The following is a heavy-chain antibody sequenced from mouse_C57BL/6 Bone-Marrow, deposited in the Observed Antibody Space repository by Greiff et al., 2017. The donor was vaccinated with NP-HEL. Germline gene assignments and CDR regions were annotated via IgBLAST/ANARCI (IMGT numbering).Heavy chain of an antibody. CDR3: ARHFPIFYFDY. V-gene: IGHV5-6*01. Sequence: EVQLVESGGDLVKPGGSLKLSCAASGFTFSSYGMSWVRQTPDKRLEWVATISSGGSYTYYPDSGKGRFTIFRDNAKNTLYLQMSSLKSEDTAMYYCARHFPIFYFDYWGQGTTLTVSS. CDR2: ISSGGSYT. CDR1: GFTFSSYG. J-gene: IGHJ2*01.